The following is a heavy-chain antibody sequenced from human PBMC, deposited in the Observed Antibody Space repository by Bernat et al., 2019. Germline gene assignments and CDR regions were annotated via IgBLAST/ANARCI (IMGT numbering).Heavy chain of an antibody. Sequence: QVQLVQSGAEVKKPGASVEVSCKASGYTFTSYGISWVRQAPGQGLEWMGWISAYNGNTNYAQKLQGRVTMTTDTSTSTAYMELRSLRSDDTAVYYCVRATSGDTAMVEADYWGQGTLVTVSS. CDR2: ISAYNGNT. CDR1: GYTFTSYG. V-gene: IGHV1-18*01. D-gene: IGHD5-18*01. J-gene: IGHJ4*02. CDR3: VRATSGDTAMVEADY.